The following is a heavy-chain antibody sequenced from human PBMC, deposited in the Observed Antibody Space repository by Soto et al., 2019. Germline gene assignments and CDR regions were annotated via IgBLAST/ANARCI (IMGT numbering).Heavy chain of an antibody. D-gene: IGHD3-3*01. J-gene: IGHJ5*02. V-gene: IGHV1-2*02. Sequence: ASVKVSCQASGYTFPGYYMTRVRLAPGQGLEWMGWINPNSGDTNYAQSLQGRVTMTKDTSISTAYMELSRLRSDDTGVYYCPIPPPVFWSADNWFDPWGQGTLVTVSS. CDR3: PIPPPVFWSADNWFDP. CDR2: INPNSGDT. CDR1: GYTFPGYY.